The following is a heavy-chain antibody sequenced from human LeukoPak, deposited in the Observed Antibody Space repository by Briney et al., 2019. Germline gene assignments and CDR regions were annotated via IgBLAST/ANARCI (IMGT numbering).Heavy chain of an antibody. J-gene: IGHJ3*02. D-gene: IGHD3-22*01. Sequence: ASVKVSCKASGYTFTGYYMHWVRQAPGQGLEWMGWINPNSGVTNSAQKFQGRVTMTRDTSISTAYMELSRLRSDDTAVYYCARGPSDSSGYYYEGDAFDIWGQGTVVTVSS. CDR3: ARGPSDSSGYYYEGDAFDI. CDR1: GYTFTGYY. V-gene: IGHV1-2*02. CDR2: INPNSGVT.